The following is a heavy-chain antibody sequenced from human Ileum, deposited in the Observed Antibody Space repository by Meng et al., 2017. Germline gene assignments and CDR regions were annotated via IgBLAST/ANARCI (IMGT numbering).Heavy chain of an antibody. CDR3: ARFYGSGTFEVHDY. D-gene: IGHD3-10*01. CDR2: IHYSGSR. Sequence: QVQLAGSGPGLVRPSETLSLTCNVSGGSVSSASYYWSWIRQPPGKGLEWIGLIHYSGSRNYNPSLKSRVTMSVDTSKNQVSLRLTSVTAADTAVYYCARFYGSGTFEVHDYWGQGTLVTVSS. J-gene: IGHJ4*02. CDR1: GGSVSSASYY. V-gene: IGHV4-61*01.